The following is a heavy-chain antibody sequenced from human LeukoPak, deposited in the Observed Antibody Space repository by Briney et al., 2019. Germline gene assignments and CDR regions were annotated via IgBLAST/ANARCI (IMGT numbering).Heavy chain of an antibody. CDR2: IYYSGST. CDR3: ARGKRRGYYLSHLDY. V-gene: IGHV4-59*01. D-gene: IGHD3-3*01. J-gene: IGHJ4*02. Sequence: PSETLSLTCTVSGGSISSYYWSWIRQPPGKGLEWIGYIYYSGSTNYNPSLKSRVTISVDTSKNQFSLKLSSVTAADTAVYYCARGKRRGYYLSHLDYWGQGTLVTVSS. CDR1: GGSISSYY.